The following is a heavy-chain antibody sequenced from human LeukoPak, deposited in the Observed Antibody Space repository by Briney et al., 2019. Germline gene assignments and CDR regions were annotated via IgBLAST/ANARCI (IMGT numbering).Heavy chain of an antibody. V-gene: IGHV3-23*01. CDR1: GLTFSSYA. J-gene: IGHJ6*02. Sequence: PGRSLRLSCAASGLTFSSYAMSWVRQAPGKGLEWVSSISGRGGSTYFADSVKGRFLISRDNSKNTVSLQMNSLRAEDTAIYYCAKDGLAIGDYYGMDVWGQGTTVTVSS. D-gene: IGHD2/OR15-2a*01. CDR2: ISGRGGST. CDR3: AKDGLAIGDYYGMDV.